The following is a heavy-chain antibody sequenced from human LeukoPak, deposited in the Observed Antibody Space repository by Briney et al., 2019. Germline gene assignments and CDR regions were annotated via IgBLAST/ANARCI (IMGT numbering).Heavy chain of an antibody. J-gene: IGHJ6*02. D-gene: IGHD6-13*01. Sequence: ASVTLSCKASGYTLTSYGISWVRQAPGQGLEWMGWISAYNSNTNNAQPLQGRVTMTTDTSTSTAYMELRSLRSDDTAVYYCAREYSSPYYYYGMEVWGQGITVT. V-gene: IGHV1-18*01. CDR2: ISAYNSNT. CDR3: AREYSSPYYYYGMEV. CDR1: GYTLTSYG.